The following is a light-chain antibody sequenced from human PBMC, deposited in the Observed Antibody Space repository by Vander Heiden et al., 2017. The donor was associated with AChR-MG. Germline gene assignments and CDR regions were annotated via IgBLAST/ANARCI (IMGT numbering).Light chain of an antibody. CDR1: QSISSW. V-gene: IGKV1-5*03. CDR2: LAS. Sequence: DIQMTQSPSTLSASVGDRVTITCRASQSISSWLAWYQQKPGKAPKFLIYLASSVESGVPSRFSGSGSGTEFTLTISSLQPDDFATYYCQQEDSYPRTFGQGTKVEIK. CDR3: QQEDSYPRT. J-gene: IGKJ1*01.